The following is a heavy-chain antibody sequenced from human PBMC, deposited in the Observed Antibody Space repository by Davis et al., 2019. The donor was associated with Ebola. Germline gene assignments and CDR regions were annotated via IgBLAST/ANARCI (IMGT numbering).Heavy chain of an antibody. D-gene: IGHD5-24*01. CDR1: GGSISGYY. CDR3: ARHWLATILDLEYYFDY. CDR2: INHSGST. V-gene: IGHV4-34*01. J-gene: IGHJ4*02. Sequence: MPGGSLRLSCTVSGGSISGYYWSWIRQPPGKGLEWIGEINHSGSTNYNPSLKSRVTISVDTSKNQFSLKLSSVTAADTAVYYCARHWLATILDLEYYFDYWGQGTLVTVSS.